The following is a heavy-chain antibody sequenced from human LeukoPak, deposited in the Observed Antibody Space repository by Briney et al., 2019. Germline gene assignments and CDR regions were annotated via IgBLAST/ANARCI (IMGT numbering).Heavy chain of an antibody. D-gene: IGHD6-19*01. CDR1: GYTFTGYY. CDR2: INPNSGGT. V-gene: IGHV1-2*02. Sequence: GASVKVSCKASGYTFTGYYMHWVRQAPGQGLEWMGWINPNSGGTNYAQKFQGRVTMTRDTSISTAYMELSRLRSDDTAVYYCARGVRYSSGWYNFDYWGQGTLVTVSS. CDR3: ARGVRYSSGWYNFDY. J-gene: IGHJ4*02.